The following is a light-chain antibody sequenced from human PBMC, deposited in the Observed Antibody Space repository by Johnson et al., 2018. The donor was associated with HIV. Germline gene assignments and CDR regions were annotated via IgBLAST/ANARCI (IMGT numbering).Light chain of an antibody. J-gene: IGLJ1*01. CDR3: GTWRSSLSVYV. CDR1: SSNIGNNY. Sequence: QSVLTQPPSVSAAPGQKVTISCSGSSSNIGNNYVSWYQQLPGTAPKLLIYDNNKRPSGIPDRFSGSKSGTSATLGITGLQTGDEADYYCGTWRSSLSVYVFGTGTEVTV. V-gene: IGLV1-51*01. CDR2: DNN.